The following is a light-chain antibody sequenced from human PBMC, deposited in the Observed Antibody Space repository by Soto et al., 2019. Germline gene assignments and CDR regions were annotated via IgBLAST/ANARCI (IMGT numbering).Light chain of an antibody. CDR3: QQTYTSSA. CDR1: QSISSN. CDR2: RTS. V-gene: IGKV3D-15*01. Sequence: EIVMTQSPATLSVSPGERATLSCRASQSISSNLAWYQQKPGQAPRLLMFRTSNRATGIPARFSGSGSGTDFTLTITSLQAEDFATYFCQQTYTSSAFGPGTKVDIK. J-gene: IGKJ3*01.